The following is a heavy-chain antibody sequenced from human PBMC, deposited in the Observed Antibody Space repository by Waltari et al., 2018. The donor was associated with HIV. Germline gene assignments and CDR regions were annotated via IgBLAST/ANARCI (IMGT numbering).Heavy chain of an antibody. D-gene: IGHD3-9*01. Sequence: QVQLVQSGAEVKKPGSSGTVSCKASGGTLSNFAINWVRTAPGQVLEWMGGIIPIFGTANYAQNFQGRVTITADESTSTAYMELSSLRSEDTAVYYCARPLRYFDWLLPGDYWGQGTLVTVSS. CDR3: ARPLRYFDWLLPGDY. CDR1: GGTLSNFA. V-gene: IGHV1-69*01. J-gene: IGHJ4*02. CDR2: IIPIFGTA.